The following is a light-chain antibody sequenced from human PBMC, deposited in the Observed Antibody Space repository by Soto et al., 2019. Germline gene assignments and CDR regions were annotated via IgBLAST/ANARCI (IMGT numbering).Light chain of an antibody. J-gene: IGKJ1*01. Sequence: IVLTQSPAPLSLSPGESATLSCRGSQNVSNYLAGYQQKTGQAPRLLIYDESNRATGIPDRVSGSGSGTDLNLTISRLEPEDFEVDYCQKYGTATWTCGQGTKVDIK. V-gene: IGKV3-11*01. CDR3: QKYGTATWT. CDR1: QNVSNY. CDR2: DES.